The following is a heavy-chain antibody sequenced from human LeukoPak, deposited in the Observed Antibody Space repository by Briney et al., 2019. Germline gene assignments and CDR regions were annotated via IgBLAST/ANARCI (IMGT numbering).Heavy chain of an antibody. CDR2: IYTSGST. Sequence: SETLSLTCTVSGGSISSYYGSWIRQPAGKGLEWIGRIYTSGSTNYNPSLKSRVTMSVDTSKNQFSLELSSVTAADTAVYYCARGYYGSGSYIDYWGQGTLVTVSS. J-gene: IGHJ4*02. V-gene: IGHV4-4*07. CDR3: ARGYYGSGSYIDY. D-gene: IGHD3-10*01. CDR1: GGSISSYY.